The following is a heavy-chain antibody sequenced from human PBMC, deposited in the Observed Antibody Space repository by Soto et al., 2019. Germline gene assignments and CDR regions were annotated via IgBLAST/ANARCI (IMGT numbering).Heavy chain of an antibody. CDR1: GGSFSNFG. V-gene: IGHV1-69*13. CDR2: IVPVFGRP. D-gene: IGHD5-12*01. CDR3: GREGSGYNF. J-gene: IGHJ4*02. Sequence: SVKVSCKASGGSFSNFGISWVRQAPGQGLEWMGGIVPVFGRPNYAQRFRGRLTITADESTSTGYMELISLRSDDTAVYYCGREGSGYNFGGQGTQVTVSS.